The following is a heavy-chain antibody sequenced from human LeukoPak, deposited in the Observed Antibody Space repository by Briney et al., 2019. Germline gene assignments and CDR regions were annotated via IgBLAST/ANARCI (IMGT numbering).Heavy chain of an antibody. J-gene: IGHJ3*02. CDR1: GGSISSHY. CDR3: ARTLDYYDSSGYYYRDAFDI. D-gene: IGHD3-22*01. CDR2: IYYSGST. Sequence: SETPSLTCTVSGGSISSHYWSWIRQPPGKGLEWIGYIYYSGSTNYNPSLKSRVTISVDTSKNQFSLKLGSVTAADTAVYYCARTLDYYDSSGYYYRDAFDIWGQGTMVTVSS. V-gene: IGHV4-59*11.